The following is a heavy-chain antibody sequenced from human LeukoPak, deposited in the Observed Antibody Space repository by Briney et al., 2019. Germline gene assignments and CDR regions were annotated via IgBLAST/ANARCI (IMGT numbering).Heavy chain of an antibody. D-gene: IGHD2-15*01. Sequence: PGGSLRLSCAASGFTFSSYWMHWVRQAPGEGLVWVSHINTVGSTTTYADSVKGRFTISRENAKNTLYLQMNSLRAEDTAMYYCARDLTSCSGGSCYPTWFDPWGQETLVTVSS. V-gene: IGHV3-74*01. J-gene: IGHJ5*02. CDR1: GFTFSSYW. CDR2: INTVGSTT. CDR3: ARDLTSCSGGSCYPTWFDP.